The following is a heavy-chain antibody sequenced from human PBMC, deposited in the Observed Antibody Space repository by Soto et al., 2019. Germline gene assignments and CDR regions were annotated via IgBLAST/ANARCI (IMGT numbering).Heavy chain of an antibody. D-gene: IGHD2-2*01. CDR3: AKGSSSGRPYYFDS. CDR1: GFTFSNYA. J-gene: IGHJ4*02. CDR2: ITGSGDDT. Sequence: PGGSLILSCAASGFTFSNYAMSWVRQTPEKGLEWFSAITGSGDDTYYADSVKGRFTISRDNSKNTLYLQMNTLGAEDTALYYCAKGSSSGRPYYFDSWGQGTLVTVSS. V-gene: IGHV3-23*01.